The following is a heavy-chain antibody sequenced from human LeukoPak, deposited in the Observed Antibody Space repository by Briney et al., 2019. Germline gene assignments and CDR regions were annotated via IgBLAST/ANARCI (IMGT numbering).Heavy chain of an antibody. J-gene: IGHJ4*02. Sequence: VGSLRLSCTVSGFTVSSNSMSGGRQAPGKGLEWGSFIYSDNTHYSDSVRGRFTISRDNSKNTLYLQMNSLRAEDTAVYYCARRAGAYSHPYDYWGQGTLVTVSS. CDR1: GFTVSSNS. V-gene: IGHV3-53*01. D-gene: IGHD4/OR15-4a*01. CDR3: ARRAGAYSHPYDY. CDR2: IYSDNT.